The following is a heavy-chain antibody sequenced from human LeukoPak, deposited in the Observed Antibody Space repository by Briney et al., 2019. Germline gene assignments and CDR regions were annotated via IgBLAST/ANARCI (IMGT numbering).Heavy chain of an antibody. D-gene: IGHD3-9*01. J-gene: IGHJ4*02. V-gene: IGHV3-30*18. CDR2: ISYDGSNK. CDR3: AKDRGYDILTGYYPTLDY. CDR1: GFTFSSYG. Sequence: PGGSLRLSCAASGFTFSSYGMHWVRQAPGKGLEWVAVISYDGSNKYYADSVKGRFTISRDNSKNTLYLQMNSLRAEDTAVYYCAKDRGYDILTGYYPTLDYWGQGTLVTVSS.